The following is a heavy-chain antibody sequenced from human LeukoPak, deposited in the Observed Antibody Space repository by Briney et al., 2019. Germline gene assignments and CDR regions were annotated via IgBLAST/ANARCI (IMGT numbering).Heavy chain of an antibody. CDR2: ISSSGSTI. CDR1: GFTFSSDW. V-gene: IGHV3-48*04. CDR3: AELGITMIGGV. J-gene: IGHJ6*04. Sequence: PGGSLRLSCAASGFTFSSDWMNWVRQAPVKGLEWVSYISSSGSTIYYADSVKGRFTISRDNAKNSLYLQMNSLRAEDTAVYYCAELGITMIGGVWGKGTTVTISS. D-gene: IGHD3-10*02.